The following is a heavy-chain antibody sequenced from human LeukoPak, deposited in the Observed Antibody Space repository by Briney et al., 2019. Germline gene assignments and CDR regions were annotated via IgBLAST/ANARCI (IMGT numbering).Heavy chain of an antibody. CDR2: MNPNSGNT. CDR1: GYTFTSYD. Sequence: ASVKVSCKASGYTFTSYDINWVRQATGQGLEWMGWMNPNSGNTGYAQKFQGRVTMTTDTSTSTAYMELRSLRSDDTAVYYCARRSPYGDDWDYWGQGTLVTVSS. CDR3: ARRSPYGDDWDY. J-gene: IGHJ4*02. D-gene: IGHD4-17*01. V-gene: IGHV1-8*01.